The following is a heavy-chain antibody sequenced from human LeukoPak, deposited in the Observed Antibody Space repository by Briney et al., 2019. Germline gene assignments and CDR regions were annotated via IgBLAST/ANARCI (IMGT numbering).Heavy chain of an antibody. V-gene: IGHV4-4*07. Sequence: SETLSLTCTVSGGSISSYYWSWIRQPAGKGLEWIGRIYTSWSTNYNPSLKSRVTMSVDTSKNQFSLKLSSVTAADTAVYYCARDRRELERRWFDPWGQGTLVTVSS. D-gene: IGHD1-1*01. J-gene: IGHJ5*02. CDR2: IYTSWST. CDR3: ARDRRELERRWFDP. CDR1: GGSISSYY.